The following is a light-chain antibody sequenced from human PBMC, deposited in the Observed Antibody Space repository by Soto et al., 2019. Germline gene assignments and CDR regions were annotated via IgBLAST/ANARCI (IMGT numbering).Light chain of an antibody. CDR3: QQYGDWPLT. Sequence: EIVLTQSPGTLSLSQGERATLSCRASQSVRSTYLAWYQQKPGQAPRLLIFGVSNRAAGIPARFSGSGSGTEFTLTICSLQSEDFAVYYCQQYGDWPLTFGGGTKVDI. J-gene: IGKJ4*01. V-gene: IGKV3-15*01. CDR1: QSVRSTY. CDR2: GVS.